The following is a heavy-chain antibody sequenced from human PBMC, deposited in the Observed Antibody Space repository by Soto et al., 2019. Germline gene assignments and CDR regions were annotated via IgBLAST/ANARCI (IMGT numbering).Heavy chain of an antibody. CDR1: GFTFSDYY. D-gene: IGHD2-15*01. CDR3: ARDPGYCSGGSCYIWYAFDI. Sequence: GGSLRLSCAASGFTFSDYYMSWIRQAPGKGLEWVSYISSSGSTIYYADSVKGRFTISRDNAKNSLYLQMNSLRAEDTAVYYCARDPGYCSGGSCYIWYAFDIWGQGTMVTVSS. J-gene: IGHJ3*02. CDR2: ISSSGSTI. V-gene: IGHV3-11*01.